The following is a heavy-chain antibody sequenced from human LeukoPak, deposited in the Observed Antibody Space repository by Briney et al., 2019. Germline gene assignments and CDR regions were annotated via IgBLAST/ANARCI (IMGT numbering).Heavy chain of an antibody. CDR2: IHLNGIT. CDR3: ATQRSTSRGSDY. J-gene: IGHJ4*02. V-gene: IGHV4-4*02. D-gene: IGHD2-2*01. Sequence: SETLSLTCSVSGDSITSYAWWSWVRQPPGKGLEWIGEIHLNGITNYNPSLKSRVTMSIDKSNNQFSLNLSSVTAADTAVYYCATQRSTSRGSDYWGQGTLVTVSS. CDR1: GDSITSYAW.